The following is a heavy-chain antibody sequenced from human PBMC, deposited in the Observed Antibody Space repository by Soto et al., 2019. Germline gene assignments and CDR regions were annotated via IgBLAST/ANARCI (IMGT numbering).Heavy chain of an antibody. CDR1: GFTFSTYS. D-gene: IGHD6-6*01. Sequence: EVQLVESGGGLVKPGGSLRLSCAASGFTFSTYSMTWVRQAPGKGLEWVSAISGSGGSTYYADSVKGRFTISRDNSKNTLYLQMNSLRAEDTAVYYCAKSGYSSSYDFDYWGQGTLVTVSS. J-gene: IGHJ4*02. CDR3: AKSGYSSSYDFDY. CDR2: ISGSGGST. V-gene: IGHV3-23*04.